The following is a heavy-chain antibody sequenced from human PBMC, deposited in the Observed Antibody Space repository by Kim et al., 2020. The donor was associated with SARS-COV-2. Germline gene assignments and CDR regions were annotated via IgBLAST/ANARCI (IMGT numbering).Heavy chain of an antibody. CDR1: GLSFSSHA. V-gene: IGHV3-30*04. J-gene: IGHJ6*02. D-gene: IGHD3-10*01. CDR2: ISFDGMNT. CDR3: AGTNYRFFGLDV. Sequence: GGSLRLSCAASGLSFSSHAMHWVRQAPGKGLEWVAFISFDGMNTYYAESVKGRFTISRDNSKNTLYLQINSLRLEDTAIYYGAGTNYRFFGLDVWGQGTRVTVSS.